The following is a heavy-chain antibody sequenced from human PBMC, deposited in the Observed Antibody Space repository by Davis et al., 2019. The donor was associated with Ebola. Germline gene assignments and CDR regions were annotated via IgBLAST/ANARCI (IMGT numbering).Heavy chain of an antibody. CDR2: IYTGGET. Sequence: GGSLRLSCAASGLSVDSTYMNWVRQAPGQGPEWVSVIYTGGETFYADSVKGRFTISRDNSKNTLYLQMNSLRAEDTAMYYCARNQYYYDSSGYYRYFDLWGRGTLVTVSS. CDR1: GLSVDSTY. J-gene: IGHJ2*01. CDR3: ARNQYYYDSSGYYRYFDL. V-gene: IGHV3-53*05. D-gene: IGHD3-22*01.